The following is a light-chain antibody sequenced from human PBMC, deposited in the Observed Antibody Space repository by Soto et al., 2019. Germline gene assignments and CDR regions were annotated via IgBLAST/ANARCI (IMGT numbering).Light chain of an antibody. J-gene: IGKJ3*01. CDR3: QQYNSYLLT. CDR2: DAS. V-gene: IGKV1-5*01. CDR1: QSISRS. Sequence: DIQMTQSPSTLSASVGDRVTITCRASQSISRSLAWYQQKPGKAPNLLIYDASSLESGVPSRFSGSGFGTEFTLTISRLQPDDFATYYCQQYNSYLLTFGPGTKVDIK.